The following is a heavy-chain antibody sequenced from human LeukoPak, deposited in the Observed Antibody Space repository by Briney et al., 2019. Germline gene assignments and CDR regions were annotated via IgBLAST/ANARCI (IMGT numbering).Heavy chain of an antibody. Sequence: GGSLRLSCAASGFTFSSYWTHWVRQVPGKGLVWVSRINGDGSTTNYADAVKGRFTISRDNAKNTLYLQMNSLRAEDTAVYYCARSFDYWGQGTLVTVSS. V-gene: IGHV3-74*01. J-gene: IGHJ4*02. CDR3: ARSFDY. CDR1: GFTFSSYW. CDR2: INGDGSTT.